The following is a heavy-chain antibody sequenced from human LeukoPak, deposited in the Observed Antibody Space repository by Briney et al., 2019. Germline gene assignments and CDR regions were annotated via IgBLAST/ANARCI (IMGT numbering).Heavy chain of an antibody. V-gene: IGHV1-2*02. CDR1: GYTFTGYY. J-gene: IGHJ4*02. CDR3: ARSNNCYDSSGYYV. Sequence: ASVKVSCKASGYTFTGYYMHWVRQAPGQGLEWMGWINPNSGGTNYAQKFQGRVTMTRDTSISTAYMELSRLRSDDTAVYYCARSNNCYDSSGYYVWGQGTLVTVSS. CDR2: INPNSGGT. D-gene: IGHD3-22*01.